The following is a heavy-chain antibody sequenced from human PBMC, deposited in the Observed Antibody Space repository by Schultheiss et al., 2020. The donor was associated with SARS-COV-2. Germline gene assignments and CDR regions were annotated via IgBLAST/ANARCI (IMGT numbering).Heavy chain of an antibody. CDR2: ISTYNGNS. CDR3: ARGNWIDY. V-gene: IGHV1-18*01. D-gene: IGHD3-3*01. CDR1: GYTFTSYG. Sequence: VKVSCKASGYTFTSYGISWVRQAPGQGLEWMGWISTYNGNSNYAQKFQGRVTMTTDTSTSTAYMEVRRLRFDDTAMYYCARGNWIDYWGQGTLVTVSS. J-gene: IGHJ4*02.